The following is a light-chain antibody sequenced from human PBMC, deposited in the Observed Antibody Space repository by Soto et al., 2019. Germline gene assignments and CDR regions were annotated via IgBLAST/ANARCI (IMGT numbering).Light chain of an antibody. J-gene: IGKJ1*01. V-gene: IGKV1-39*01. CDR1: QRIRSY. CDR2: AAS. Sequence: DIPMTQSPSSLSASVGDRVAIPCRGSQRIRSYLNWDQQKPGKAPKLLIYAASGLQTGIPARFSGSGSGTDFTLSISSLQREDFATYYCQEYNSYSRTFGQGTKVDIK. CDR3: QEYNSYSRT.